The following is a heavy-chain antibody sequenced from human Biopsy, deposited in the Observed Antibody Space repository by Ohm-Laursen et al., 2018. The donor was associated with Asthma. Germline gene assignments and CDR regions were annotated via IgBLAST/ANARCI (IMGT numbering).Heavy chain of an antibody. D-gene: IGHD6-19*01. Sequence: SLRLSCAASGFTFGHYALHWVRQAPGKGLEWVAVISYDGSSIYYADSVKGRFTISRDNSKNTLSLQMNSLTAEDTAVYYCAREGVAGTHIEDWGQGTLVTVSS. J-gene: IGHJ4*02. CDR2: ISYDGSSI. CDR1: GFTFGHYA. V-gene: IGHV3-30-3*01. CDR3: AREGVAGTHIED.